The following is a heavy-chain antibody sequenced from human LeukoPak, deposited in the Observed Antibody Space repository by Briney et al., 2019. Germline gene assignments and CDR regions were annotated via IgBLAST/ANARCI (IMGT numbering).Heavy chain of an antibody. D-gene: IGHD1-26*01. J-gene: IGHJ4*02. CDR2: IIPIFGTA. V-gene: IGHV1-69*05. CDR3: ARVGVHGISGIVGATLLFDY. CDR1: GGTFSSYA. Sequence: GASVKVSCKASGGTFSSYAISWVRQAPGQGLEWMGGIIPIFGTANYAQKFQGRVAITTDESTSTAYMELSSLRSDDTAVYYCARVGVHGISGIVGATLLFDYWGQGTLVTVSS.